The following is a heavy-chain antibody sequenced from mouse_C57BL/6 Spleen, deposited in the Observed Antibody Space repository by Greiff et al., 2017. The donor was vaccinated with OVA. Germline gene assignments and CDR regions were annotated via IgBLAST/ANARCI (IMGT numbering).Heavy chain of an antibody. V-gene: IGHV1-54*01. CDR1: GYAFTNYL. J-gene: IGHJ2*01. D-gene: IGHD3-2*02. CDR2: INPGSGGT. Sequence: VQLQQSGAELVRPGTSVKVSCKASGYAFTNYLIEWVKQRPGQGLEWIGVINPGSGGTNYNEKFKGKATLTADKSSSTAYMQLSSLTSEDSAVYFCARGTAQGGYFDYWGQGTTLTVSS. CDR3: ARGTAQGGYFDY.